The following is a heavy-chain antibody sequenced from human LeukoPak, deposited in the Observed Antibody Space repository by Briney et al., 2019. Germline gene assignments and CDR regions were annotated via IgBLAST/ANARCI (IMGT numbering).Heavy chain of an antibody. CDR1: GYTFTTYD. D-gene: IGHD3-10*01. CDR3: VRRIRGAPTDY. J-gene: IGHJ4*02. V-gene: IGHV1-8*01. CDR2: MNPNSGNT. Sequence: ASVKVSCMASGYTFTTYDLNWVRRATGQGLEWMGWMNPNSGNTGYAQKFQGRVTMTRNISITTAYMELSNLTSEDTAVYYCVRRIRGAPTDYWGQGTLVTVSS.